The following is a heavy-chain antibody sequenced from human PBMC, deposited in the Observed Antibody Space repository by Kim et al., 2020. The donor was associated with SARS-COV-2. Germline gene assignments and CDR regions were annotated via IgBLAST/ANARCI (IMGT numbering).Heavy chain of an antibody. D-gene: IGHD4-17*01. CDR1: GFTFDDYA. CDR3: AKDWGDYFGGMLS. CDR2: ISWNSGSI. J-gene: IGHJ4*02. V-gene: IGHV3-9*01. Sequence: GGSLRLSCAASGFTFDDYAMHWVRQAPGKGLEWVSGISWNSGSIGYADSVKGRFTISRDNAKNSLYLQMNSLRAEDTALYYCAKDWGDYFGGMLSWGQGTLVTVSS.